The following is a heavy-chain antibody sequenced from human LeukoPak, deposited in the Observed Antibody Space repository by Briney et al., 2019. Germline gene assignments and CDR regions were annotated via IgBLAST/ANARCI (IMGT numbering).Heavy chain of an antibody. D-gene: IGHD1-14*01. J-gene: IGHJ4*02. V-gene: IGHV3-21*01. Sequence: GGSLRLSCAASGFSFSSSGINWVRQAPGKGLEWVSSIGSTGTDRYYADSVKGRFTISRDNAKHSLYLQMNSLRAEDTAVYYCATETIGRHYDYWGQGTLLTVSS. CDR2: IGSTGTDR. CDR1: GFSFSSSG. CDR3: ATETIGRHYDY.